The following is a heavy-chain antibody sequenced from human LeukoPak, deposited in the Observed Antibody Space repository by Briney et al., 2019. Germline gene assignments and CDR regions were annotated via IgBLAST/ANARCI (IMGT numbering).Heavy chain of an antibody. CDR1: GGTFSSYA. J-gene: IGHJ4*02. CDR2: ISAYNGNT. V-gene: IGHV1-18*01. CDR3: ARYSSGWYDGWDY. Sequence: ASVKVSCKASGGTFSSYAFSWVRQAPGQGLEWMGWISAYNGNTNYAQKLQGRVTMTTDTSTSTAYMELRSLRSDDTAVYYCARYSSGWYDGWDYWGQGTLVTVSS. D-gene: IGHD6-19*01.